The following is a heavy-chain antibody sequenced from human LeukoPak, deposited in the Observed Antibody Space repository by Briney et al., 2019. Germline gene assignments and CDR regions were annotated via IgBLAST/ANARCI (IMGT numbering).Heavy chain of an antibody. J-gene: IGHJ5*02. CDR2: ISDSSSTI. V-gene: IGHV3-48*01. Sequence: GGSLRLSCAASGFTFSTYSMNWVRQAPGKGLEWVSYISDSSSTIFYADSVKGRFAISRDNAKNSLYLQMNSLRAEDTALYYCARSGDLWGQGTLVTVSS. CDR3: ARSGDL. D-gene: IGHD3-10*01. CDR1: GFTFSTYS.